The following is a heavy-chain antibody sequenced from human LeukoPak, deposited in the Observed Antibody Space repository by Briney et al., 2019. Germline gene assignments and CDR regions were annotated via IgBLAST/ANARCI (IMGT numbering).Heavy chain of an antibody. J-gene: IGHJ4*02. CDR2: INPNSGGT. CDR1: GYTFTGYY. Sequence: ASVKVSCKASGYTFTGYYMHWVRQAPGQGLEWMGRINPNSGGTNYAQKFQSRVTMTRDTSISTAYMELSRLRSDDTAVYYCARDPDYYGSGSYYNGDDYWGQGTLVTVSS. CDR3: ARDPDYYGSGSYYNGDDY. V-gene: IGHV1-2*06. D-gene: IGHD3-10*01.